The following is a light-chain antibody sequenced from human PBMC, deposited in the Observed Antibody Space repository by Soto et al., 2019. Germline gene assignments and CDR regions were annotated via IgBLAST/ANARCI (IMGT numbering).Light chain of an antibody. CDR1: QSVSNDY. V-gene: IGKV3-20*01. CDR2: SVS. Sequence: DIVLTQSPGTLSLSPGDRATLSCRASQSVSNDYVAWVQQKPGQTPRLLIYSVSSRATGIPDRFSGSGSGTDFTLTISCLQSEDFATYYCQQYYSFPRTFGQGTKGDIK. J-gene: IGKJ1*01. CDR3: QQYYSFPRT.